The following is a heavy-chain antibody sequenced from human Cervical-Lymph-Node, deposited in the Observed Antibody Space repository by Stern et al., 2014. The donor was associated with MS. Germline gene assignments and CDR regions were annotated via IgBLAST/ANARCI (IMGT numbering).Heavy chain of an antibody. J-gene: IGHJ5*02. Sequence: EVQLEESGGGLIQPGGSLRLSCAVSGVIVNNIYMTWVHQAPGKGLEWVSMIYTSGTTHYANSVKGRFTIFRDNSKNTLYLQMNNLRVEDTAVYYCARVVYDNTWGRYNWFDPWGQGTLVTVSS. V-gene: IGHV3-53*01. D-gene: IGHD3-16*01. CDR3: ARVVYDNTWGRYNWFDP. CDR2: IYTSGTT. CDR1: GVIVNNIY.